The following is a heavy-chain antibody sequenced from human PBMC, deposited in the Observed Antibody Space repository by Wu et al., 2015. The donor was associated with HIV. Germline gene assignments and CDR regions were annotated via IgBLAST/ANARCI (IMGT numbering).Heavy chain of an antibody. J-gene: IGHJ4*02. Sequence: QVQLMQSGAEVRKPGASVKVSCKTSGYSFTDNYIHWVRQAPGQGLEWMAWINPSGGATIYAEAFEGRVTVTTDTSMKTVYMELESLTSGDTAMYFCARDATPITTEFDYWGQGTLITVSS. CDR1: GYSFTDNY. V-gene: IGHV1-2*02. CDR3: ARDATPITTEFDY. D-gene: IGHD4-11*01. CDR2: INPSGGAT.